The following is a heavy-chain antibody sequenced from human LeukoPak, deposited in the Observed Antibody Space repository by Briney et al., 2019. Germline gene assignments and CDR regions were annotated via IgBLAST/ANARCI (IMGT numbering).Heavy chain of an antibody. CDR2: IYHSGST. V-gene: IGHV4-39*01. D-gene: IGHD5-18*01. CDR1: GGSISSSSYY. Sequence: SETLSLTCTVSGGSISSSSYYWGWIRQPPGKGLEWIGSIYHSGSTYYNPSLKSRVTISVDTSKNQFSLKLSPVTAADTAVYYCARQLWLRNWFDPWGQGTLVTVSS. CDR3: ARQLWLRNWFDP. J-gene: IGHJ5*02.